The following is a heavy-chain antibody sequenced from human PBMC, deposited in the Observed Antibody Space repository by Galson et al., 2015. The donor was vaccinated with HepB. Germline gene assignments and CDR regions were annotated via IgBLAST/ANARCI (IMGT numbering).Heavy chain of an antibody. CDR2: INSDGSST. CDR1: GFTFSSYW. CDR3: ARSPGGGFDY. D-gene: IGHD3-10*01. V-gene: IGHV3-74*03. J-gene: IGHJ4*02. Sequence: SLRLSCAASGFTFSSYWMHWVRQAPGKGLVWVSRINSDGSSTTYADSVKGRFTISRDNAQNMLYLQMNSLRAEDTAVYYCARSPGGGFDYWGQGTLVTVSS.